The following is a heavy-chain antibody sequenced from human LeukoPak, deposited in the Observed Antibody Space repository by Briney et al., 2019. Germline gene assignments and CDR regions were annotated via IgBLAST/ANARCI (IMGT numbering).Heavy chain of an antibody. CDR2: ISESGDVS. D-gene: IGHD1-26*01. Sequence: GGSLRLSCAASGFTFSSYAMSWVRQAPGRGLEWFSVISESGDVSHYGDSMKGRFTISRDNTKNTLSLQMTSLRAEDTAVYCARDSSHYLGSMDYWGQGTLVTVSS. J-gene: IGHJ4*02. CDR1: GFTFSSYA. V-gene: IGHV3-23*01. CDR3: ARDSSHYLGSMDY.